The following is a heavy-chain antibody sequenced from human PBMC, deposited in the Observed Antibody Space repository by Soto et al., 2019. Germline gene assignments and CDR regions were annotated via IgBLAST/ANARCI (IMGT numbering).Heavy chain of an antibody. CDR3: ARVLKHYYYGSGSFYLEY. CDR1: VVSISTGDFY. CDR2: IYYSGNT. V-gene: IGHV4-30-4*01. D-gene: IGHD3-10*01. Sequence: SETLSLTCTFSVVSISTGDFYCSWIRQPPWKGLECIGYIYYSGNTYYNPSLQSRLTISVDTSKNQFSLRLSSVTAADTAVYYCARVLKHYYYGSGSFYLEYWGQGTLVSVSS. J-gene: IGHJ4*02.